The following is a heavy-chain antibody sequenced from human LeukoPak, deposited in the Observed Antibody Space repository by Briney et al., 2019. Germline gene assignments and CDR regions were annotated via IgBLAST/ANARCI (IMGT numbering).Heavy chain of an antibody. J-gene: IGHJ4*02. CDR3: ARHSRGPAAGPAFDY. Sequence: SEILSLTCTVSGGSISSSTYYWGWIRQPPGKGLEWIGSIYYSGSTYYNPSLKGRVMISVDTSKNQFSLSSVTAADTAVYYCARHSRGPAAGPAFDYWGQGTLVTVSS. D-gene: IGHD6-13*01. CDR2: IYYSGST. V-gene: IGHV4-39*01. CDR1: GGSISSSTYY.